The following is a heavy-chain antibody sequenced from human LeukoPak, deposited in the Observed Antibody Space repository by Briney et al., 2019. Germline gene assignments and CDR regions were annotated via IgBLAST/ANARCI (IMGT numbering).Heavy chain of an antibody. D-gene: IGHD5-18*01. J-gene: IGHJ3*02. CDR1: GGSFSGYY. CDR2: INHSGST. V-gene: IGHV4-34*01. CDR3: ARTTAMVRKDAFDI. Sequence: SETLSLTCAVYGGSFSGYYWSWIRQPPGKGLEWIGEINHSGSTNYNPSLKSRVTISVDTSKNQFSLKLSSVTAADTAVYYCARTTAMVRKDAFDIWGQGTMVTVSS.